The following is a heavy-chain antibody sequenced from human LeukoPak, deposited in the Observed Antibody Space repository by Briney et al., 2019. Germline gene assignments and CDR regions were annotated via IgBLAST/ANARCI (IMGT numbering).Heavy chain of an antibody. J-gene: IGHJ4*02. Sequence: SETLSLTCTVSGGSISSGGYYWSWIRQRPGKDLEWIGYIYYSGNTYYNPSLKSRVTISVDTSKNQFSLKLNSVTAADTAVYYCARGHSTHLAFDYWGQGTLVTVSS. CDR3: ARGHSTHLAFDY. CDR2: IYYSGNT. D-gene: IGHD5/OR15-5a*01. CDR1: GGSISSGGYY. V-gene: IGHV4-31*03.